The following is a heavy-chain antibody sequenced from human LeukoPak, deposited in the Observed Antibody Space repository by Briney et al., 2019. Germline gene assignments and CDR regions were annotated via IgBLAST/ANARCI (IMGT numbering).Heavy chain of an antibody. CDR3: TTQTRYCSSTSCYRSNFDY. Sequence: GGSLRLSCAASGLSFSHAWMSWVRQAPGKGLEWVGRIKSKTDGGTTDFAAPVKGRFTISRDDSKTTLYLQMNSLKTEDTAVYYCTTQTRYCSSTSCYRSNFDYWGQGTLVTVSS. J-gene: IGHJ4*02. D-gene: IGHD2-2*01. CDR1: GLSFSHAW. CDR2: IKSKTDGGTT. V-gene: IGHV3-15*01.